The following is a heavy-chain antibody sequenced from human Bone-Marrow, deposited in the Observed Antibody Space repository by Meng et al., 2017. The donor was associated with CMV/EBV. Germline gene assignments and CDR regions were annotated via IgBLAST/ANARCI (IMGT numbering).Heavy chain of an antibody. V-gene: IGHV4-34*01. CDR3: ARQWADGDAYYYGMDV. Sequence: SETLSLTCAVYGGSFSGYYWSWIRQPPGKGLEWIGEINHSGSTNYNPSLKSRVTISVDTSKNQFSLKLSSVTAADTAVYYCARQWADGDAYYYGMDVWGQGTTVTGFS. CDR1: GGSFSGYY. J-gene: IGHJ6*01. CDR2: INHSGST. D-gene: IGHD5-24*01.